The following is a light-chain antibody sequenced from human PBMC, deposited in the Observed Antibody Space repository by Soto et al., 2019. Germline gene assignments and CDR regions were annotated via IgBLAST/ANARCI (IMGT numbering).Light chain of an antibody. Sequence: EIVLMQSAGTLSLSPGERATLSCRASQSVSSNNLAWYQQRPGQAPRVVIYGASTRATGIPERFSGSGSGTDFTLTISRLEPEDFAVYYCQQYGRSPFTFGTGTKVDIK. CDR1: QSVSSNN. CDR2: GAS. CDR3: QQYGRSPFT. J-gene: IGKJ3*01. V-gene: IGKV3-20*01.